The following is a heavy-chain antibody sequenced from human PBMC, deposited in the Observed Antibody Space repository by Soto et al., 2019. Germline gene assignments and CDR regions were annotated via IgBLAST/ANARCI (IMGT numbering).Heavy chain of an antibody. CDR2: IDSDGSDT. CDR3: ARDGYIGFDY. J-gene: IGHJ4*02. CDR1: GFTSSNYL. Sequence: ELQLVESGGGLVQPGGSLRLSCAASGFTSSNYLMHWVRQGPGKGLVWVSRIDSDGSDTIYADSVKGRFTISRDNAKNTLFLQMHSLRAEDMGVYYCARDGYIGFDYWGQGTLVTVSS. D-gene: IGHD5-12*01. V-gene: IGHV3-74*01.